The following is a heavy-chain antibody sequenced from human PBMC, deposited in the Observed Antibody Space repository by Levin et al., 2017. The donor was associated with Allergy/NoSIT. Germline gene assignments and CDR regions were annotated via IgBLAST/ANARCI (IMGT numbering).Heavy chain of an antibody. CDR2: IGNSDDT. V-gene: IGHV3-23*01. CDR3: AKSAAYGPPRLHFDN. Sequence: SCAASGFIFSTHAISWVRQTPGKGLEWVSTIGNSDDTYYADSVKGRFTISRDNSRNTLYLQMNSLRVDDTAVYYCAKSAAYGPPRLHFDNWGQGTLVTVSS. J-gene: IGHJ4*02. CDR1: GFIFSTHA. D-gene: IGHD3-10*01.